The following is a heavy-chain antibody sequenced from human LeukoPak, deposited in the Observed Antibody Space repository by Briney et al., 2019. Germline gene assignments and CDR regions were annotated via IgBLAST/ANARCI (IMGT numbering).Heavy chain of an antibody. Sequence: SESLSLTCSVSGGSISNYYWTWIRQHPGKGLEWIGYVYSSGGTNYNPSLKSRVTMSIDTSKNQFSLELRSVTAADTAVYFCARERSGLGYFDYWGQGALVTVSS. D-gene: IGHD3-10*01. V-gene: IGHV4-59*01. CDR2: VYSSGGT. J-gene: IGHJ4*02. CDR3: ARERSGLGYFDY. CDR1: GGSISNYY.